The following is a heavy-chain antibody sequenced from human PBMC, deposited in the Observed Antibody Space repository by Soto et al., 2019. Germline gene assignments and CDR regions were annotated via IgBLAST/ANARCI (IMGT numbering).Heavy chain of an antibody. J-gene: IGHJ4*02. CDR2: ISSSGSTI. Sequence: GGSLRLSCAASGFTFSDYYMSWIRQAPGKGLEWVSYISSSGSTIYYADSVKGRFTISRDNAKNSLYLQMNSLRAEDTAVYYCARWSPVLLWFGELSGGDFDYWGQGTLVTVSS. CDR1: GFTFSDYY. D-gene: IGHD3-10*01. CDR3: ARWSPVLLWFGELSGGDFDY. V-gene: IGHV3-11*01.